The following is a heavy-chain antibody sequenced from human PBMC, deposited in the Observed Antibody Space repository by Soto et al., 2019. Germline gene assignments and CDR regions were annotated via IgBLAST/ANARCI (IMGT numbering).Heavy chain of an antibody. J-gene: IGHJ3*02. CDR3: AHRLPPLRGVIIMDAFDI. Sequence: GSGPTLVKPTQTLTLTCTFSGFSLSTSGVGVGWIRQPPGKALEWLALIYWDDDKRYSPSLKSRLTITKDTSKNQVVLTMTNMDPVDTATYYCAHRLPPLRGVIIMDAFDIWGQGTMVTVSS. CDR2: IYWDDDK. D-gene: IGHD3-10*01. V-gene: IGHV2-5*02. CDR1: GFSLSTSGVG.